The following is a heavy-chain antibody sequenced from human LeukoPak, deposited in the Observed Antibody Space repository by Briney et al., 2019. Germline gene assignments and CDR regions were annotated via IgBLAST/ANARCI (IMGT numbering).Heavy chain of an antibody. Sequence: GGSLRLSCAASGFTFRDYPIHWVRQAPGEGLEWVALILYDGSGQYYADSVKGRFTISRDNSKNTVSLQMNSLRAEDTAVYYCARANYGSGLDYWGQGTLVTVSS. CDR2: ILYDGSGQ. D-gene: IGHD3-10*01. CDR1: GFTFRDYP. V-gene: IGHV3-30*04. J-gene: IGHJ4*02. CDR3: ARANYGSGLDY.